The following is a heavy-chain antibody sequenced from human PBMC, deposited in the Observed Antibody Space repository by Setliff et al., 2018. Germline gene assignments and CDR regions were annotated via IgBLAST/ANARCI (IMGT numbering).Heavy chain of an antibody. V-gene: IGHV1-2*02. CDR1: GYAFTDNY. CDR2: MNPNSGNT. Sequence: ASVKVSCKTSGYAFTDNYIHWVRQATGQGLEWMGWMNPNSGNTSYAQKFQGRVTMTRDTSTSTVYMELSSLRSDDTAVYYCARDPSLYCSSTSCSPHWFDPWGQGTLVTVSS. CDR3: ARDPSLYCSSTSCSPHWFDP. D-gene: IGHD2-2*01. J-gene: IGHJ5*02.